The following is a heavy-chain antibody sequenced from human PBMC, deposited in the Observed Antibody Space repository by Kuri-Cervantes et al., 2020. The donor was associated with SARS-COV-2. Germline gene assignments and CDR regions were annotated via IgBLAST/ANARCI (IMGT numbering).Heavy chain of an antibody. CDR2: IKQDGSEK. J-gene: IGHJ4*02. Sequence: GGSLRLSCAASGFTFSSYRMSWVRQAPGKGLEWVANIKQDGSEKYYVDSVKGRFTISGDNAKNSLYLQMNSLRAEDTAVYYCARDRSFTPDYWGQGTLVTVSS. V-gene: IGHV3-7*01. D-gene: IGHD3-10*01. CDR1: GFTFSSYR. CDR3: ARDRSFTPDY.